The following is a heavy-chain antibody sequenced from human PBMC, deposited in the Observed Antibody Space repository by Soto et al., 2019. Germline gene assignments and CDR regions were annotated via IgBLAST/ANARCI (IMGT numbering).Heavy chain of an antibody. J-gene: IGHJ3*01. CDR1: GGTFNSYT. CDR2: IIPILGLT. V-gene: IGHV1-69*02. D-gene: IGHD3-16*01. CDR3: AGQSPGAGDRAFDL. Sequence: QVQLVQSGAELKKPGSSVTVSCKPSGGTFNSYTFGWVRQAPGQGLEWVGRIIPILGLTNNAQKFQGRLTVTADKSTATAYMELSSLRSEDTAIYYCAGQSPGAGDRAFDLWGQGTMVTVSS.